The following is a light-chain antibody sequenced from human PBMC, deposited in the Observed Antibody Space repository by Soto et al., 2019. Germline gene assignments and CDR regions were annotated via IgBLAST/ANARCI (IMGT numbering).Light chain of an antibody. Sequence: DIQMTQSLSTLSASVGDRVTITCRASQSISSWLAWYQQKPGKAPKLLIYKASSLEGGVPSRFSGSGSGTDFTLTISSLQPDDFATYYCQQYHSYSLTFGGGTKV. V-gene: IGKV1-5*03. CDR3: QQYHSYSLT. J-gene: IGKJ4*01. CDR1: QSISSW. CDR2: KAS.